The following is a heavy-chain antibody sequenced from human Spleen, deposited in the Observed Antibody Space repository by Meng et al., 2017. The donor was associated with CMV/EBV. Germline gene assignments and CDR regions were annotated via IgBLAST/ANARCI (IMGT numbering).Heavy chain of an antibody. CDR1: GFTVSNNY. D-gene: IGHD3-3*01. V-gene: IGHV3-66*01. CDR3: ARDGARLYYDFSPGAFDI. J-gene: IGHJ3*02. Sequence: GGSLRLSCAASGFTVSNNYFYWVRQAPGKGLEWVSVIYSTGATHYADSVKGRFTISRDNSKNTVHLQMNSLRAEDTAVYYCARDGARLYYDFSPGAFDIWGQGTMVTVSS. CDR2: IYSTGAT.